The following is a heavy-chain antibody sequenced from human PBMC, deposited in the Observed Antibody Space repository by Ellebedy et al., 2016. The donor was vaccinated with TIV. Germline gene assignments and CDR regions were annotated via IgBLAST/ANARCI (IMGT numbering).Heavy chain of an antibody. D-gene: IGHD2-21*01. Sequence: PGGSLRLSCAASGFVFSSYTMNWVRQAPGKGLEWVSFISDTSIYYADAVEGRFTISRENAKNSLYLQMNSLRAEDTAVYYCARGGGCFGDSCYYADFWGQGTLVTVSS. CDR1: GFVFSSYT. CDR2: ISDTSI. CDR3: ARGGGCFGDSCYYADF. V-gene: IGHV3-21*01. J-gene: IGHJ4*02.